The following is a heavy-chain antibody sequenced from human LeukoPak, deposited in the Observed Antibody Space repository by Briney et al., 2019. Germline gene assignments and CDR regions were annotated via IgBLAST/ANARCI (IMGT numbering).Heavy chain of an antibody. Sequence: GRSLRLSCAASGFTFSNYGMHWVRQAPGKGLEWVAVIWYDGSIKYYADSVKGRFSISRDNSKNTLYLQMNSLRAEDTAVYYCARLGPWIQLWLHAFDIWGQGTMVTVSS. CDR2: IWYDGSIK. CDR1: GFTFSNYG. D-gene: IGHD5-18*01. V-gene: IGHV3-33*01. CDR3: ARLGPWIQLWLHAFDI. J-gene: IGHJ3*02.